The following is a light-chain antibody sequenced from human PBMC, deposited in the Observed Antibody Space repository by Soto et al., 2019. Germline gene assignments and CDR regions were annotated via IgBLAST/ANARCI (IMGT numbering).Light chain of an antibody. CDR1: SSDVGGYNY. J-gene: IGLJ1*01. CDR3: TSYTSSDTLLYV. Sequence: QSVLTQPPSASGTPGQRVTISCSGASSDVGGYNYVSWYQQHPGKAPKLLIYEVSHRPSGVSNRFSGSKSGNTASLTISGLQAEDEADYYCTSYTSSDTLLYVFGTGTKVTVL. V-gene: IGLV2-14*01. CDR2: EVS.